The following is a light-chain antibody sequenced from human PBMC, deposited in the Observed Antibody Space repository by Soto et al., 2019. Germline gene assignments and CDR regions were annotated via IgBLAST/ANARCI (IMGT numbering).Light chain of an antibody. CDR2: GSS. V-gene: IGKV3-15*01. CDR3: QQYTNWPPIT. Sequence: IVLTQSPGTLSLSPGERATLSCRASQSVGSNLAWFQQKPGQAPRLLIYGSSTRATGVPARFSGSGSGADFTLTISNLQSEDFAVYYCQQYTNWPPITFGQGTRLEIK. CDR1: QSVGSN. J-gene: IGKJ5*01.